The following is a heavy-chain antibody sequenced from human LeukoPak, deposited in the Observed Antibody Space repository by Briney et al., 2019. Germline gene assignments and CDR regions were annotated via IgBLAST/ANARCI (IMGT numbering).Heavy chain of an antibody. V-gene: IGHV4-59*08. CDR2: ISYSGRA. D-gene: IGHD2-21*01. CDR3: ARGRCGNTVYSAFDF. J-gene: IGHJ3*01. CDR1: GGSISNYY. Sequence: SETLSLTCTVSGGSISNYYWSWIRQPPGKGLDLIGYISYSGRANYNPSLKSRVTISIDTSKNQFSLKLSSVTAADTAVYYCARGRCGNTVYSAFDFWGQGTMVTVSS.